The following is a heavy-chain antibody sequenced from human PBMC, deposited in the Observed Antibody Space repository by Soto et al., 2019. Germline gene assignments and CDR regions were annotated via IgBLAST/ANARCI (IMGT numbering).Heavy chain of an antibody. CDR3: ARDYNDFWSDHFYY. CDR2: ISSSSFTI. D-gene: IGHD3-3*01. J-gene: IGHJ4*02. V-gene: IGHV3-48*01. Sequence: GGSLRLSCAASGFRFSDYSMNWVRQAPGRGLEWVSYISSSSFTIHYADSVEGRFAISRDNAKNSLYLQMNSLRVEDTAVYYCARDYNDFWSDHFYYWGQGALVTVSS. CDR1: GFRFSDYS.